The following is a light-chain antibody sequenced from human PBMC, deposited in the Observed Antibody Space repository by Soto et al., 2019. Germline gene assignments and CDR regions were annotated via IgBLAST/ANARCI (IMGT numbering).Light chain of an antibody. CDR3: QQYNNWRT. Sequence: EIFMTQSPATLSVSPGESATLSRRASQSVSNNLTWYQQKPGKPPRLLIYGASTRATGVPGRLSGSGSGTEFTLTISSLQSEDFAVYYCQQYNNWRTFGQGTKVDIK. CDR2: GAS. J-gene: IGKJ1*01. V-gene: IGKV3-15*01. CDR1: QSVSNN.